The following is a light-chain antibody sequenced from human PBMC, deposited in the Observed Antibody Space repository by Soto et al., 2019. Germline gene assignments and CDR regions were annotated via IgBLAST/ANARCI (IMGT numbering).Light chain of an antibody. CDR3: QQRSEWPLT. J-gene: IGKJ4*01. CDR1: QSVSHY. Sequence: EIVLTQSPATLSLSPGERATLSCRASQSVSHYLTWYQQKPGQAPRRLISDASYRATGIPARFSGSGSGTDFTLTISSLEPEDFAVYYCQQRSEWPLTFGGGTKVEIK. CDR2: DAS. V-gene: IGKV3-11*01.